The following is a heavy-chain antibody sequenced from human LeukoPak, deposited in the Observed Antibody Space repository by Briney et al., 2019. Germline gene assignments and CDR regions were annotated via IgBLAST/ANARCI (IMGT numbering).Heavy chain of an antibody. CDR3: ARGTVPFSGSYYA. CDR2: ISPSGGST. CDR1: GYTFTTYY. V-gene: IGHV1-46*01. J-gene: IGHJ4*02. Sequence: ASVKVSCKASGYTFTTYYMHWVRQAPGQGLEWMGIISPSGGSTSYAQKFQGRVTMTRDTSTSTVYMDLSSLRSEDTAVYYCARGTVPFSGSYYAWGQGTLVTVSS. D-gene: IGHD3-10*01.